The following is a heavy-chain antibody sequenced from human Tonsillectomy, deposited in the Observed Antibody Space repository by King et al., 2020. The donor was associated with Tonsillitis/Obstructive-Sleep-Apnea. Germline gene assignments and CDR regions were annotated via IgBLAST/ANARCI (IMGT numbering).Heavy chain of an antibody. CDR3: VAEGGSHMISYAFDI. CDR2: MYTSGRK. CDR1: GGSISFYY. V-gene: IGHV4-4*07. J-gene: IGHJ3*02. Sequence: MQLQESGPGLVKPSETLSLTCTVSGGSISFYYWSWIRQPAGKGLEWIGRMYTSGRKNYNPSLKSRVTMSVDTSKNQFSLKLSSVTAADTAVYYCVAEGGSHMISYAFDIWGQGTMVTVSS. D-gene: IGHD1-26*01.